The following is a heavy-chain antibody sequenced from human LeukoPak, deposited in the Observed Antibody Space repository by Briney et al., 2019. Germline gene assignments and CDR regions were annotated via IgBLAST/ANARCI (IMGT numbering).Heavy chain of an antibody. D-gene: IGHD5-24*01. V-gene: IGHV3-23*01. CDR2: ISGSGGST. J-gene: IGHJ4*02. CDR1: GFTFSSYA. Sequence: GGSLRLSCAASGFTFSSYAMSWVRQAPGKGLEWVSAISGSGGSTYYADSVKGRFTISRDNSKNTLYLQMNSLRAEHTAVYYCAKGNRWLQLRGFDYWGQGTLVTVSS. CDR3: AKGNRWLQLRGFDY.